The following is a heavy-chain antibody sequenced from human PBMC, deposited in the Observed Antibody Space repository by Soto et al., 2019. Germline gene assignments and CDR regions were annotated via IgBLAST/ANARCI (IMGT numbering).Heavy chain of an antibody. Sequence: KASETLSLTCAVYGGSFSGYYWSWIRQPPGKGLEWIGEINHSGSTNYNPSLKSRVTISVDTSKNQFSLKLSSVTAADTAVYYCARPITPPAFDIWGQGTMVTVSS. CDR2: INHSGST. D-gene: IGHD3-16*01. CDR3: ARPITPPAFDI. V-gene: IGHV4-34*01. CDR1: GGSFSGYY. J-gene: IGHJ3*02.